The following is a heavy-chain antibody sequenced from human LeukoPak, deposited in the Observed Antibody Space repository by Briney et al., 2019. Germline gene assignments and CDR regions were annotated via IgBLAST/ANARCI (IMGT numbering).Heavy chain of an antibody. Sequence: GGSLRLTCAASGFTVSSDYITWVRQAPGRGLEWVSVVYSGGETYYAESVKGRFTVSRDNSKNTVYLQMNSLRAEDTAVYFCARGGIAARPSDSWGQGTLVTVSS. V-gene: IGHV3-66*01. CDR1: GFTVSSDY. CDR3: ARGGIAARPSDS. CDR2: VYSGGET. D-gene: IGHD6-6*01. J-gene: IGHJ4*02.